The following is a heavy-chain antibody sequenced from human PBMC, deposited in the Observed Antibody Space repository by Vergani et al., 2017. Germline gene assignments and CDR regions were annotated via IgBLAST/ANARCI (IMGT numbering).Heavy chain of an antibody. J-gene: IGHJ4*02. CDR3: ARLRTVDYDSSGHFDY. D-gene: IGHD3-22*01. V-gene: IGHV5-51*03. Sequence: EVQLVQSGAEVKKPGESLKISCKGSGYSFTSYWIGWVRQMPGKGLEWMGIIYPGDSDTRYSPSFQGQVTISADKSISTAYLQWSSLKASDTAIYYCARLRTVDYDSSGHFDYWGQGTLVTVSS. CDR1: GYSFTSYW. CDR2: IYPGDSDT.